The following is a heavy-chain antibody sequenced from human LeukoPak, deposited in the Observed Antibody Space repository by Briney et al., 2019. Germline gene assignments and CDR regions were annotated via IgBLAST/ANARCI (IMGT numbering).Heavy chain of an antibody. CDR2: INPNSGDT. V-gene: IGHV1-2*02. CDR1: GYTFTGHY. CDR3: ARDVYTSGWRYFDL. Sequence: ASVKVSCKASGYTFTGHYMHWVRQAPGRGPEWMGWINPNSGDTNYAQKFQGRVTLTRDASIGTAYMEMNRLTYDDTAIYYCARDVYTSGWRYFDLWGHGTLVTVSS. D-gene: IGHD6-19*01. J-gene: IGHJ2*01.